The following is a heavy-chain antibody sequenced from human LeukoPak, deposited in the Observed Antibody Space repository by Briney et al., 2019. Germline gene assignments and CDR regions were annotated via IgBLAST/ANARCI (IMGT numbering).Heavy chain of an antibody. CDR1: GGSLNGDF. Sequence: SETLSLTCAVYGGSLNGDFWSWVRQPPGKGLEWIAELNDRGGNNYNPSLKSRVTISVDTSKNQFSLKLTSVTAADAAVYYCARLKLGAAALDYWGQGTLVTVSS. CDR3: ARLKLGAAALDY. CDR2: LNDRGGN. V-gene: IGHV4-34*01. J-gene: IGHJ4*02. D-gene: IGHD6-13*01.